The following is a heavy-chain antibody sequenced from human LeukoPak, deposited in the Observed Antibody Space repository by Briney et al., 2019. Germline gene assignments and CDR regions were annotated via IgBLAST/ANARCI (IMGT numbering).Heavy chain of an antibody. V-gene: IGHV1-18*01. D-gene: IGHD5-12*01. Sequence: ASVRVSCKASGYTFTSYGISWVRQAPGQGLEWMGWISVYNGNTNYAQKLQGRVTMTTDTSTSTVYMEVRSLRSDDTAVYYCARGPSGYHNTGGQGTLVTVSS. CDR2: ISVYNGNT. CDR3: ARGPSGYHNT. J-gene: IGHJ4*02. CDR1: GYTFTSYG.